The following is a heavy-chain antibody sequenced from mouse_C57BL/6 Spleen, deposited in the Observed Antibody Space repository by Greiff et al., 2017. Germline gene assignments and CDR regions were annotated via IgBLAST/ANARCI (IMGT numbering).Heavy chain of an antibody. CDR3: ARDSGLYYYAMDY. V-gene: IGHV1-18*01. CDR1: GYTFTDYN. CDR2: INPNNGGT. Sequence: EVKLQESGPELVKPGASVKIPCKASGYTFTDYNMDWVKQSHGKSLEWIGDINPNNGGTIYNQKFKGKATLTVDKSSSTAYMELRSLTSEDTAVYYCARDSGLYYYAMDYWGQGTSVTVSS. D-gene: IGHD3-2*02. J-gene: IGHJ4*01.